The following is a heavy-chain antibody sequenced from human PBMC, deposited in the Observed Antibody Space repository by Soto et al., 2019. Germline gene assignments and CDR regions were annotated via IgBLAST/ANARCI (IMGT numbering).Heavy chain of an antibody. CDR1: GYTLTELS. CDR3: ATHIRYCSTTSCSYKAGFDY. Sequence: ASVKVSCKVSGYTLTELSMHWVRQAPGKGLEWMGGFDPEDGETIYAQKFQGRVTMTEDTSTDTAYMELSSLRSEDTAVYYCATHIRYCSTTSCSYKAGFDYWGQRTLVTVTS. J-gene: IGHJ4*02. V-gene: IGHV1-24*01. D-gene: IGHD2-2*01. CDR2: FDPEDGET.